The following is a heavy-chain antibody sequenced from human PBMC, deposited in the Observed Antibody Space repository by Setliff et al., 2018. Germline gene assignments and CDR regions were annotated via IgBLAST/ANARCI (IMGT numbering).Heavy chain of an antibody. CDR2: IHPGGSDI. CDR1: GYRFTNSW. CDR3: AVLQVPLAAPAHFEF. D-gene: IGHD3-10*01. J-gene: IGHJ4*02. Sequence: GESLKISCKGSGYRFTNSWIGWVRQMPGKGLEWMGIIHPGGSDIRYGPSFQGQVTISADKSINTAYLQWVGLKASDTAMYYCAVLQVPLAAPAHFEFWGQGTPVTV. V-gene: IGHV5-51*01.